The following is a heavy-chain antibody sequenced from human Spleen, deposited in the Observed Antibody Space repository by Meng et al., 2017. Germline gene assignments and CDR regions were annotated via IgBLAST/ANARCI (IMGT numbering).Heavy chain of an antibody. V-gene: IGHV1-18*04. Sequence: QGQVVPSGAEVKNPGASVKVSCKVSDYSLTSDGFSWVRQAPGQGLQLMGWINIYNGITNYGRNFQGRVTLTTDTSTSTGYMELRSLTSDDTAVYYCATRGNPYLDRWGQGTLVTVSS. J-gene: IGHJ4*02. CDR2: INIYNGIT. CDR3: ATRGNPYLDR. CDR1: DYSLTSDG.